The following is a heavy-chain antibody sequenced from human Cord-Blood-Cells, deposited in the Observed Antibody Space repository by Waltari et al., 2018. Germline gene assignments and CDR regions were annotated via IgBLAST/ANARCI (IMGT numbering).Heavy chain of an antibody. CDR2: INAGNGNT. Sequence: QVQLVQSGAEVKKPGASVKVSCKASGYTFTSYAMHWLRLAPGQRLEWMGWINAGNGNTKYSQKFQGRVTITRDTSASTAYMELSSLRSEDTAVYYCARDRLAMVRGVNWFDPWGQGTLVTVSS. V-gene: IGHV1-3*01. D-gene: IGHD3-10*01. J-gene: IGHJ5*02. CDR1: GYTFTSYA. CDR3: ARDRLAMVRGVNWFDP.